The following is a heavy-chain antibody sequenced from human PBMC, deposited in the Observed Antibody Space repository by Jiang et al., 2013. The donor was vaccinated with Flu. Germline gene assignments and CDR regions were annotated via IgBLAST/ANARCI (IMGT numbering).Heavy chain of an antibody. J-gene: IGHJ4*02. V-gene: IGHV4-39*01. Sequence: GSGLVKPSETLSLTCGVSGGSISGSTFYWGWIRQPPGKGLEWIGSIHNTGTTHYNPSLKSRVTLFVDTSKNQFSLNLTSATAADTAVYYCVVIAAQVDYWGQGTLVSVSS. D-gene: IGHD6-6*01. CDR1: GGSISGSTFY. CDR2: IHNTGTT. CDR3: VVIAAQVDY.